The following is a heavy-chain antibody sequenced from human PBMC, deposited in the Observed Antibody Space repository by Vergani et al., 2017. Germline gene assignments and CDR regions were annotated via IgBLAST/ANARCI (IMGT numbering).Heavy chain of an antibody. J-gene: IGHJ5*02. D-gene: IGHD2-2*01. V-gene: IGHV7-4-1*02. Sequence: QVQLVQSGSELKKPGASVKVSCKASGYTFTSYAMNWVRQAPGQGLEWMGWINTNTGNPTYAQGFTGRFVFSLDTSVSTAYLQISSLKAEDTAVYYCARGSPSAFLPYCSSTSCYYNWFDPWGQGILVTVSS. CDR3: ARGSPSAFLPYCSSTSCYYNWFDP. CDR1: GYTFTSYA. CDR2: INTNTGNP.